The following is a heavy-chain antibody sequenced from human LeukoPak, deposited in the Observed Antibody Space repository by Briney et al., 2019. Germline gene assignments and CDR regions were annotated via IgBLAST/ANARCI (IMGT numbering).Heavy chain of an antibody. V-gene: IGHV3-21*01. J-gene: IGHJ6*03. CDR1: GFTFSSYS. D-gene: IGHD2-2*02. Sequence: GGSLRLSCAASGFTFSSYSMNWVRQAPGKGLEWVSSISSSSSYIYYADSVKGRFTISRDNAKNSLYLQMNSLRAEDTAVYYCARESCSSTSCHTFGMDYYYYYMDVWGKGTTVTVSS. CDR3: ARESCSSTSCHTFGMDYYYYYMDV. CDR2: ISSSSSYI.